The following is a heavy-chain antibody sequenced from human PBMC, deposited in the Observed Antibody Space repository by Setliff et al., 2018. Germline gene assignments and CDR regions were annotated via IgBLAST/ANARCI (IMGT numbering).Heavy chain of an antibody. CDR3: AKEVITYVYDF. CDR2: INTNGGGA. D-gene: IGHD3-16*01. J-gene: IGHJ4*02. Sequence: GGSLRLSCAASGFTFSGYYMQWVRQAPGRGLEWVSAINTNGGGAVYADSVKGRFTISRDNSKNTLYLQLNSLRAEDTAVYYCAKEVITYVYDFWGQGTLVTVSS. CDR1: GFTFSGYY. V-gene: IGHV3-23*01.